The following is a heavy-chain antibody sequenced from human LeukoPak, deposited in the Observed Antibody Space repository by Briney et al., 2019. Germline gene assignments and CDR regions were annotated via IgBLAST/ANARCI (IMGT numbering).Heavy chain of an antibody. CDR3: ARNNIVVVPAAMSPSYYYGMDF. Sequence: ASVKVSCKASGYTFTSYDINWVRQATGQGLEWMGWMNPNSGNTGYAQKFQGRVTMTRNTSISTAYMELSSLRSKDTAVYYCARNNIVVVPAAMSPSYYYGMDFWGQGTTVTVSS. J-gene: IGHJ6*02. V-gene: IGHV1-8*01. D-gene: IGHD2-2*01. CDR1: GYTFTSYD. CDR2: MNPNSGNT.